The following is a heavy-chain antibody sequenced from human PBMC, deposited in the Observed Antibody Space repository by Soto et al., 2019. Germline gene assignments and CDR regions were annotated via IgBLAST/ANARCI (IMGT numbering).Heavy chain of an antibody. D-gene: IGHD2-15*01. CDR3: ARTGLLHGMDV. V-gene: IGHV3-30-3*01. J-gene: IGHJ6*02. Sequence: QVQLVESGGGVVQPGRSLRLSCAASGFIFSSYAMHWVRQAPGKGLEWVAVISYDGSNKYYADSVKGRFTISRDNSKNTLYLQLKSLRAEDTAVYYCARTGLLHGMDVWGQGTTVTVSS. CDR2: ISYDGSNK. CDR1: GFIFSSYA.